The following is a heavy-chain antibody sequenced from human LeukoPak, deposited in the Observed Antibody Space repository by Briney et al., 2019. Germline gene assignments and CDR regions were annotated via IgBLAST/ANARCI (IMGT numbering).Heavy chain of an antibody. CDR1: GFTFSSYG. CDR2: IWYDGSNK. Sequence: GGPLRLSCAASGFTFSSYGMHWVRQAPGKGLEWVAVIWYDGSNKYYADSVKGRFTISRDNSKNTLYLQMNSLRAEDTAVYYCAKDQARGYPHYYFDYWGQGTLVTVSS. CDR3: AKDQARGYPHYYFDY. D-gene: IGHD3-22*01. J-gene: IGHJ4*02. V-gene: IGHV3-33*06.